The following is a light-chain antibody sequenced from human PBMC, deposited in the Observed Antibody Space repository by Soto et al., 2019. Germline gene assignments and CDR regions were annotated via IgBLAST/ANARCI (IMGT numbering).Light chain of an antibody. CDR3: MQTKQLPVT. J-gene: IGKJ1*01. CDR1: ESLLHSDGKTY. Sequence: DILRTQHTLSLSVTPGQPSSMWGKTSESLLHSDGKTYLYWYLQRPGQPPQLLIYEVSNRFSGVPDRFSGSGSGTDFTLKISRVEAEDVGVYYCMQTKQLPVTFGQGTKVDIK. V-gene: IGKV2D-29*01. CDR2: EVS.